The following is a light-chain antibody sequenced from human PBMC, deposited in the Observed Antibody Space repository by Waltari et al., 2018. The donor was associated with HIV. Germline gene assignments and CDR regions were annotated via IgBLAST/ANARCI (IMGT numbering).Light chain of an antibody. CDR2: YDS. CDR3: QVWDTASNEGV. Sequence: YVLTQAPSVSQAPGKTATLTCEGDRLGTKTVHWYQQKSGQAPVLVIYYDSERPSRIPDRFAGSNSGNTATLTISRVEDGDEADYYCQVWDTASNEGVFGGGTKLTVL. J-gene: IGLJ3*02. CDR1: RLGTKT. V-gene: IGLV3-21*04.